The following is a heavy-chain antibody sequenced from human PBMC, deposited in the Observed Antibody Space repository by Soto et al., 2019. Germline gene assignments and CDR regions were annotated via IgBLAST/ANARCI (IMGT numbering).Heavy chain of an antibody. Sequence: SETLSLTCTVSGGSISSYYWSWIRQPPGKGLEWIGYIYYSGSTNYNPSLKSRVTISVDTSKNQFSLKLSSVTAADTAVYYCARGEYYYDSSGFSFHFQHWGQGTLVTVS. CDR2: IYYSGST. V-gene: IGHV4-59*08. J-gene: IGHJ1*01. CDR1: GGSISSYY. CDR3: ARGEYYYDSSGFSFHFQH. D-gene: IGHD3-22*01.